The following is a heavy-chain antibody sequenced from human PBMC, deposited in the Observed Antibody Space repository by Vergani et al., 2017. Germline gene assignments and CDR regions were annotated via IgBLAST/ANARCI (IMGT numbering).Heavy chain of an antibody. V-gene: IGHV1-69*01. Sequence: QVQLVQSGAEVKKPGSSVKVSCKASGGTFSSYAISWVRQAPGQGLEWMGGIIPIFGTANYAQKFQGRVTITADESTSTAYMELSSLRSEDTAVYYCASDFRPRPPRGASVSFDYWGQGTLVTVSS. CDR3: ASDFRPRPPRGASVSFDY. D-gene: IGHD1-26*01. CDR2: IIPIFGTA. CDR1: GGTFSSYA. J-gene: IGHJ4*02.